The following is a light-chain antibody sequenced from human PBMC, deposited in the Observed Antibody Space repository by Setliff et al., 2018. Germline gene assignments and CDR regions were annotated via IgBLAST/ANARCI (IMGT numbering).Light chain of an antibody. J-gene: IGLJ2*01. CDR1: SGSIASNY. CDR2: EDN. Sequence: NFMLAQPHSVSESPGKTVTISCTRSSGSIASNYVQWYQQRPGSSPTAVIYEDNQRPSGVPDRFSGSIDSSSNSASLTISGLKTEDEADYYCQSYGSTNQVVFGGGTK. V-gene: IGLV6-57*01. CDR3: QSYGSTNQVV.